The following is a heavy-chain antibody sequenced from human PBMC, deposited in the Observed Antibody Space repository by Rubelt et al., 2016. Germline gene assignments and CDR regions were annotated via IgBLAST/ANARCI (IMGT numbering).Heavy chain of an antibody. CDR2: MFYSGST. CDR1: GVSISSSSYC. V-gene: IGHV4-39*01. CDR3: ARLQWLVGEIQNQ. Sequence: QLQLQESGPGLVKPSETLSLTCTVSGVSISSSSYCWGWIRQPPGKGLEWIGSMFYSGSTFYNPSPKSRVTISVDTSKNQFSLKLSSVAAADTAVYYCARLQWLVGEIQNQWGQGTLVTVSS. J-gene: IGHJ4*02. D-gene: IGHD6-19*01.